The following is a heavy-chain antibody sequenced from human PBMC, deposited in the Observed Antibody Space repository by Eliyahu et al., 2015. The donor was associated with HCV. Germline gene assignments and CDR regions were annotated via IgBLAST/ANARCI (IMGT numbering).Heavy chain of an antibody. Sequence: QVQLQESGPGLVXPSXTLSLTCTVSGXSXSXYYWXWIRQPPGKGLEWIGYIYSSGSTDYNPSLKSRVTLSVDTSKNQFSLKVSSVTAADTAVYYCARDSTVAGTFFDHWGQGTLVTVSS. J-gene: IGHJ4*02. D-gene: IGHD6-19*01. CDR2: IYSSGST. CDR1: GXSXSXYY. CDR3: ARDSTVAGTFFDH. V-gene: IGHV4-59*01.